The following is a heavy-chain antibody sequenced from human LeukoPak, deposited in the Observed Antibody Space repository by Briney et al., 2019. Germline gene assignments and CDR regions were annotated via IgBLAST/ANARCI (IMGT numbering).Heavy chain of an antibody. J-gene: IGHJ4*02. CDR3: VSFYETY. V-gene: IGHV3-74*01. CDR1: GNYW. D-gene: IGHD2/OR15-2a*01. Sequence: GGSLRLSCVASGNYWMHWVRQAPGKGLVWVSHINSDGSWTSYADSVKGRFTISKDNAKNTVYLQMNSPRAEDTAVYYCVSFYETYWGRGTLVSASS. CDR2: INSDGSWT.